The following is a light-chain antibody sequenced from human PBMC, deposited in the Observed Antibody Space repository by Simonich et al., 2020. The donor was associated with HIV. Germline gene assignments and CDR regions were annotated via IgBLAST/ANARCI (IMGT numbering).Light chain of an antibody. CDR2: DVT. CDR3: SSYTSFSTWV. V-gene: IGLV2-14*03. CDR1: SSDVGGYKY. J-gene: IGLJ3*02. Sequence: QSALTQPASVSGSPGQSLTISCTGTSSDVGGYKYVSWYQHHPGKAPKLMIFDVTRRPSGVSTRFSGSKSGNTASLTISGLQAEDEADYYCSSYTSFSTWVFGGGTKLTVL.